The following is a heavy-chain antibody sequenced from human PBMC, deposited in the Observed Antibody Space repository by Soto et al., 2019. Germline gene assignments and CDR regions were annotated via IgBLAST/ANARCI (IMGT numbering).Heavy chain of an antibody. V-gene: IGHV4-39*07. Sequence: SETLSLTCTVSGGSIRSSSYYWGWIRQPPGKGLERIGSIFYSGSTYYNPSLKSRVTISVDTSKNQFSLKLSSVTAADTAVYYCARTDYYYDISGYAPDAFDIWGRGTMVTVS. CDR2: IFYSGST. D-gene: IGHD3-22*01. CDR3: ARTDYYYDISGYAPDAFDI. J-gene: IGHJ3*02. CDR1: GGSIRSSSYY.